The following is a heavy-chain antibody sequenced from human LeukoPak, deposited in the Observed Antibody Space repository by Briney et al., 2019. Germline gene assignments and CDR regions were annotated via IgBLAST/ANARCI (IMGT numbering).Heavy chain of an antibody. D-gene: IGHD3-10*01. Sequence: ASVKVSCKASGGSFSTYAISWVRQAPGQGLEWMGGIIPFFGTPSYAQKFHGRVTITADESTNTAYMEVSSLRSEDTALYYCARYKVPPHQDSSMVPGVYYYYGMDVWGLGTTVTVPS. CDR3: ARYKVPPHQDSSMVPGVYYYYGMDV. J-gene: IGHJ6*02. CDR1: GGSFSTYA. V-gene: IGHV1-69*01. CDR2: IIPFFGTP.